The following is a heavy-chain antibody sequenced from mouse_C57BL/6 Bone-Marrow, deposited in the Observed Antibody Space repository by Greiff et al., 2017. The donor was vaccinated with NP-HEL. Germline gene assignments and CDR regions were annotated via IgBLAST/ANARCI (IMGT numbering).Heavy chain of an antibody. Sequence: EVKLVESGGGLVQPGGSMKLSCAASGFTFSDAWMDWVRQSPEKGLEWVAEIRNKANNHATYYAESVKGRFTISRDDSKSSVYLQMNSLRAEDTGIYYCTRTRRVGYAMDYWGQGTSVTVSS. CDR1: GFTFSDAW. D-gene: IGHD1-1*02. V-gene: IGHV6-6*01. CDR3: TRTRRVGYAMDY. CDR2: IRNKANNHAT. J-gene: IGHJ4*01.